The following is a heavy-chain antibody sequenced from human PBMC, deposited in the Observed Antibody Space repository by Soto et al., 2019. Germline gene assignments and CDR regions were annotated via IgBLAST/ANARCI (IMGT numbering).Heavy chain of an antibody. V-gene: IGHV3-23*01. D-gene: IGHD2-2*01. Sequence: GGSLRLSCAASGFTFSSYAMSWVRQAPGKGLEWVSAISGGGGTTYYANSVKGRFTISRDNSKNTLFLQMNSLRAEDTAVYYCAKDGTVVPAAMPDYWGQGALVTVSS. CDR2: ISGGGGTT. CDR1: GFTFSSYA. CDR3: AKDGTVVPAAMPDY. J-gene: IGHJ4*02.